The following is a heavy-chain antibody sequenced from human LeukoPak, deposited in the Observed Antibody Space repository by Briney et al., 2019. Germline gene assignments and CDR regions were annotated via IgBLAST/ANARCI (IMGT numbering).Heavy chain of an antibody. Sequence: GGSLRLSCAPSGFTLSTFEMNWVRQAPGGGREWLSYISNDGSTTDYADSMKGRFTISRDNDKNSLCLQMNSLTAEDTGVYYCARRGGVRGTSHYYGMDVWGRGTTVTVSS. V-gene: IGHV3-48*03. D-gene: IGHD3-10*01. CDR2: ISNDGSTT. CDR3: ARRGGVRGTSHYYGMDV. CDR1: GFTLSTFE. J-gene: IGHJ6*02.